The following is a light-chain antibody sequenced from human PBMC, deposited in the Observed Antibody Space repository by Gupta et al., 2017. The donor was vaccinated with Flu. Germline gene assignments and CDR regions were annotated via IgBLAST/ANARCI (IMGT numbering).Light chain of an antibody. CDR2: GAS. CDR3: QQEDTWHRT. V-gene: IGKV3-15*01. Sequence: EIVMTHSPSTLSVSPGERATLSCRASQNISNNLAWYQQKRGQAPRLLIYGASTRATGVPARFSGSGSKTEFTLSISSRQSEDSGTYYCQQEDTWHRTFGRGTTVDIK. J-gene: IGKJ1*01. CDR1: QNISNN.